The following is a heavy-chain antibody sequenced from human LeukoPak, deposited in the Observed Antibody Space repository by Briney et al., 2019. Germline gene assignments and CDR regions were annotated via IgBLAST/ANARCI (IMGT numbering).Heavy chain of an antibody. CDR2: VDHTGST. V-gene: IGHV4-59*01. Sequence: SETLSLTCSVSDDSITMYYWTWIRQPPGKGLEWIGYVDHTGSTNFNPSLSGRVSISRDTTKNLFSLRLRSVTAADTAVYFCARGRVSSSTWYSTYYYYFYMDVWGKGTTVTVSS. CDR1: DDSITMYY. J-gene: IGHJ6*03. D-gene: IGHD1-1*01. CDR3: ARGRVSSSTWYSTYYYYFYMDV.